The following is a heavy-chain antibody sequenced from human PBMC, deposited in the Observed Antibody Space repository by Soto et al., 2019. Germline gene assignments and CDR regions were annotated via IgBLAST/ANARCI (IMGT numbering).Heavy chain of an antibody. V-gene: IGHV4-30-2*01. J-gene: IGHJ6*02. CDR3: ARLGGAHYYGMDV. D-gene: IGHD1-26*01. CDR2: IHYSGST. CDR1: GGTSSSGGYS. Sequence: SATRCLTCAGSGGTSSSGGYSWSWIRQPPGKGLEWIGYIHYSGSTYYNPSLKSRVTISLDRSKNQFSLKLSSVTAADTAVYYCARLGGAHYYGMDVWGQGTTVT.